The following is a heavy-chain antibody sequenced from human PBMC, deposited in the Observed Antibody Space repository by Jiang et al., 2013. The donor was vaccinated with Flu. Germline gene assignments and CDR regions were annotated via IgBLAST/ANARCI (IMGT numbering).Heavy chain of an antibody. CDR3: TTRPRGYSGSYLAEYFQH. CDR2: T. J-gene: IGHJ1*01. V-gene: IGHV3-15*01. Sequence: TDYAAPVKGRFTISRDDSKNTLYLQMNSLKTEDTAVYYCTTRPRGYSGSYLAEYFQHWGQGTLVTVSS. D-gene: IGHD1-26*01.